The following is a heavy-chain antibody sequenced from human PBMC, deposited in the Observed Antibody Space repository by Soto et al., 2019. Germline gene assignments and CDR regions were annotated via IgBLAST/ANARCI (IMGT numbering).Heavy chain of an antibody. CDR2: INHSGST. J-gene: IGHJ4*02. V-gene: IGHV4-34*01. CDR3: ARVSYCSGGSRCLGHLDY. CDR1: GGSFSGYY. D-gene: IGHD2-15*01. Sequence: PSETLSLTCAVYGGSFSGYYWSWIRQPPGKGLEWIGEINHSGSTNYNPSLKSRVTISVDTSKNQFSLKLSSVTAADTAVYYCARVSYCSGGSRCLGHLDYWGQGTQVTVSS.